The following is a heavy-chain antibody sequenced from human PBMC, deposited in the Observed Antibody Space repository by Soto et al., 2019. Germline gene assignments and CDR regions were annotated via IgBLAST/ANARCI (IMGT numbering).Heavy chain of an antibody. CDR2: IYYSGST. J-gene: IGHJ4*02. D-gene: IGHD2-2*01. Sequence: PSETLSLTGTVSGGSISSGGYSWTGIRHHPGKGLEWIAYIYYSGSTSYNPSLKSRFTIPVDTSNNQFSLKLCSLTAADTAVYCCARLLVRPPAGSTDYWGKGTLVPVSS. CDR1: GGSISSGGYS. CDR3: ARLLVRPPAGSTDY. V-gene: IGHV4-31*03.